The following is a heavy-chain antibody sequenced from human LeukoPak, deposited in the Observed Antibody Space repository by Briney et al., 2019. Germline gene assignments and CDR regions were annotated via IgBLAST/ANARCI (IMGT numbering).Heavy chain of an antibody. Sequence: GGSLRLSCAASGFTFTIFGLNWVRQAPGKVPEWVSYIDARSGITYYADSVQGRFTISRDNAKNSLYLQMNSLRAEDTAVYYCARDHERGGRGVIDYWGQGTLVTVSS. CDR1: GFTFTIFG. D-gene: IGHD3-10*01. V-gene: IGHV3-48*04. CDR3: ARDHERGGRGVIDY. CDR2: IDARSGIT. J-gene: IGHJ4*02.